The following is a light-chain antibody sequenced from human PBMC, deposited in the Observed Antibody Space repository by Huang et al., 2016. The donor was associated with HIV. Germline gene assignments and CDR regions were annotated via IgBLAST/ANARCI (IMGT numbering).Light chain of an antibody. J-gene: IGKJ3*01. CDR2: GAS. CDR3: QQNNNWPPVFT. V-gene: IGKV3-15*01. Sequence: EIVMTQSPATLSASPGERATLSCRASQSVSSNLAWYQQKPGQAPRLLIYGASTRATGIPARFSGSGSGTEFTLTINSLQSEDFAVYYCQQNNNWPPVFTFGPGTKVDIK. CDR1: QSVSSN.